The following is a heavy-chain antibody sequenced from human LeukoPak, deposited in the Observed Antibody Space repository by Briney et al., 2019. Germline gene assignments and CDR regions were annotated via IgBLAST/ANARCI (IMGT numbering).Heavy chain of an antibody. Sequence: GGSLRLSCAASGFTFSSYDMHWVRQPTGKGLEWVSVIGTAGDTYYAGSVKGRFTISRENDKNPLHLQMNSLSPGDTAVYYCASVRVDSDNGAFDICGQGTMVTVSS. J-gene: IGHJ3*02. D-gene: IGHD2-21*02. V-gene: IGHV3-13*01. CDR2: IGTAGDT. CDR3: ASVRVDSDNGAFDI. CDR1: GFTFSSYD.